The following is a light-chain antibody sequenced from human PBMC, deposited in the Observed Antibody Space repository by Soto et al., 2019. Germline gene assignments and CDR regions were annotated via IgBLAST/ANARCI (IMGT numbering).Light chain of an antibody. CDR2: DVS. Sequence: EIVLTQSPATLSLSPGERATLSCRASQSVSSYLAWYQQKPGQAPRLLMYDVSNRATGIPASFSGSGSGTDFTFTITSIVPEDFAVYYCQQRSSWPWTFGQGTKLEIK. CDR1: QSVSSY. V-gene: IGKV3-11*01. J-gene: IGKJ1*01. CDR3: QQRSSWPWT.